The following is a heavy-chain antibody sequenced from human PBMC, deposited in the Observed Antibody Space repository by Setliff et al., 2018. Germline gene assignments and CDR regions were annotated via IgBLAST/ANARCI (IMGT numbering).Heavy chain of an antibody. J-gene: IGHJ3*02. CDR2: MYPGRNT. CDR1: GYSISSGHY. Sequence: SETLSLTCDVSGYSISSGHYWGWIRQPPGKGLEWIGSMYPGRNTYYNPSLKSRVIVSVDTSKNQFSLKLSSVTAADTAVYYCARLPGYCNGGNCYGYYTFDIWGQGTMVTVSS. CDR3: ARLPGYCNGGNCYGYYTFDI. V-gene: IGHV4-38-2*01. D-gene: IGHD2-15*01.